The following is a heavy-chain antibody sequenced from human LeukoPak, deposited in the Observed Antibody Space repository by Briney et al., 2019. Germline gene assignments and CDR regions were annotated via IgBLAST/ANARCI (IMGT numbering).Heavy chain of an antibody. CDR1: GFTFSSYA. V-gene: IGHV3-23*01. J-gene: IGHJ3*02. CDR3: AKTAGTNWEKDAFDI. Sequence: GGSLRLSCAASGFTFSSYAMSWVRQAPGKGLEWVSTINVGGGNTFYADSVKGRFTISRDNSKNTLYLQMNSLRAEDTAVYYCAKTAGTNWEKDAFDIWGQGTMVTVSS. D-gene: IGHD7-27*01. CDR2: INVGGGNT.